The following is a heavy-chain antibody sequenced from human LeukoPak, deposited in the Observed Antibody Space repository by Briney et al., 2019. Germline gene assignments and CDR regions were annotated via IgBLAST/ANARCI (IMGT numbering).Heavy chain of an antibody. Sequence: SETLSLTCAVYGGSFSGYYWSWIRQPPGKGLEWIGEINHSGSTKYNPSLKSRVTISVDTSKNQFSLKLSSVTAADTAVYYCARDPSLYDHSSPHMDVGGKETTLPLSS. CDR1: GGSFSGYY. CDR2: INHSGST. CDR3: ARDPSLYDHSSPHMDV. J-gene: IGHJ6*03. D-gene: IGHD4-11*01. V-gene: IGHV4-34*01.